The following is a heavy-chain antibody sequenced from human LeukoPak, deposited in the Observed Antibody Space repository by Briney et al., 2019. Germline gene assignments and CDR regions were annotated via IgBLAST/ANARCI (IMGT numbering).Heavy chain of an antibody. V-gene: IGHV3-23*01. CDR3: STSKYNYGFLDY. D-gene: IGHD5-18*01. CDR1: GFTFSSYA. CDR2: ISGSGGST. J-gene: IGHJ4*02. Sequence: GGSLRLSCAASGFTFSSYAMSWVRQAPGKGLEWVSAISGSGGSTYYADSVKGRFTISRDNSKNTLHLQMNSLRPEDTAVYYCSTSKYNYGFLDYWGQGTLVTVSS.